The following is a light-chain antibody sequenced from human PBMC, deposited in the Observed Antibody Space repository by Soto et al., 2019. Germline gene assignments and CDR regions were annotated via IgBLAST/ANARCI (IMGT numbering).Light chain of an antibody. CDR3: QQNYNAPLT. V-gene: IGKV1-39*01. Sequence: DIPMTQSPSSLSASVGDRVTITCRASQSIRTYLNWYHQKPGKAPHLLIYGASTLKSGVPSRFSGSGSWRDLTLTISSLQPEEFASYYCQQNYNAPLTFGGGTKVEIK. CDR2: GAS. CDR1: QSIRTY. J-gene: IGKJ4*01.